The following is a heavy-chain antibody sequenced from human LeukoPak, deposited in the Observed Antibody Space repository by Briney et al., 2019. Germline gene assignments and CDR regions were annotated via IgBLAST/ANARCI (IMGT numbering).Heavy chain of an antibody. J-gene: IGHJ4*02. V-gene: IGHV3-33*01. CDR2: IWYDGSNK. CDR3: ARGVRTIDY. D-gene: IGHD1-14*01. CDR1: GFIFSNYG. Sequence: GGSLRLSCVASGFIFSNYGMHWVRQAPGKGPEWVAVIWYDGSNKYYADSVKGRFTISRDNSKNTLYLQMNSLRAEDTAMYYCARGVRTIDYWGQGTLVTVSS.